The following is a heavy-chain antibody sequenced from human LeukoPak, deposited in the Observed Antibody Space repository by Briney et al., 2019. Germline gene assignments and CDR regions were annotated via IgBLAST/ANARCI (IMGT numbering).Heavy chain of an antibody. Sequence: GGSVRLSCAASGFTFNRYGMSWVRQAPGKGLEWVSGIGGGGSRYHADSVKGRFTISRDNSKNTLYLQMNSLRAEDTAIYYCAKGDYFDSSGPIDYWGQGTLFTVSP. CDR1: GFTFNRYG. J-gene: IGHJ4*02. V-gene: IGHV3-23*01. CDR2: IGGGGSR. CDR3: AKGDYFDSSGPIDY. D-gene: IGHD3-22*01.